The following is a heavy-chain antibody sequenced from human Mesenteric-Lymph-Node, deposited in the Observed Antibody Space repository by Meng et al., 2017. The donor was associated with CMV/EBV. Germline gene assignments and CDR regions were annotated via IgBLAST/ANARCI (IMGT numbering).Heavy chain of an antibody. Sequence: GESLKISCAASGFTFSSYAMHWVRQAPGKGLEWVAVISYDGSNKYYADSVKGRFTISRDNSKNTLYLQMNSLRAEDTAVYYCARDQNSNYEYYYYGMDVWGQGTTVTVSS. CDR3: ARDQNSNYEYYYYGMDV. CDR2: ISYDGSNK. CDR1: GFTFSSYA. V-gene: IGHV3-30*04. J-gene: IGHJ6*02. D-gene: IGHD4-11*01.